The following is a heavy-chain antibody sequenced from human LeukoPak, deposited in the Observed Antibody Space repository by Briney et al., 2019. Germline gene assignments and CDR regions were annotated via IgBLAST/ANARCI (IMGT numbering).Heavy chain of an antibody. Sequence: GESLKISCKGSGHSFNSYWIGWVRQMPGKGLEWMGIIYPGDSDTRYSPSFQGQVTISADKSISTTYLQWSSLKASDTAMYYCARLISGSLGEYFQYWGQGTLLTVSS. D-gene: IGHD1-26*01. CDR3: ARLISGSLGEYFQY. CDR1: GHSFNSYW. CDR2: IYPGDSDT. J-gene: IGHJ1*01. V-gene: IGHV5-51*01.